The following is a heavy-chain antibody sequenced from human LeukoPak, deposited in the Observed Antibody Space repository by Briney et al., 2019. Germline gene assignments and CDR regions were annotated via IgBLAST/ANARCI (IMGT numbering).Heavy chain of an antibody. J-gene: IGHJ3*02. Sequence: GGSLRLSCAASGFTFSDYQMNWIRQAPRKGLEWVSYISSSSSYTNYADSVKGRFTISRDNAKNSLYLQMNSLRAEDTAVYYCARWRFGDQSIDIWGQGTMVTVSS. CDR3: ARWRFGDQSIDI. D-gene: IGHD3-10*01. V-gene: IGHV3-11*06. CDR2: ISSSSSYT. CDR1: GFTFSDYQ.